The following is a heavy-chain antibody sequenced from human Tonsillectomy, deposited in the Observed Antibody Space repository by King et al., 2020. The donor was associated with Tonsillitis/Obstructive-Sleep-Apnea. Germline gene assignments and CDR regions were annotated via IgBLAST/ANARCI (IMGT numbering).Heavy chain of an antibody. Sequence: VQLVESGGGLVQPGGSLRLSCAASGFTLSDHYMDWVRQAPGKGLEWVGRTRNKANSYTTEYAASVKGRCTISRDDSKNSLYLQMNSLKTEDAAVYYCARGVGKEGPWGQGTLVTVSS. V-gene: IGHV3-72*01. D-gene: IGHD1-26*01. CDR1: GFTLSDHY. J-gene: IGHJ5*02. CDR2: TRNKANSYTT. CDR3: ARGVGKEGP.